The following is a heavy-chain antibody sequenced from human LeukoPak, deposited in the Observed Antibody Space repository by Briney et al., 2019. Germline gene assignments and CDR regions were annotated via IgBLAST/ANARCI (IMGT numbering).Heavy chain of an antibody. CDR2: IYSGGST. J-gene: IGHJ5*01. D-gene: IGHD2-8*02. V-gene: IGHV3-66*01. CDR3: ARVAVSGPTGWFDS. CDR1: EFTVNSNY. Sequence: GGSLRLSCAASEFTVNSNYMSWVRQAPGKGLEWVSVIYSGGSTYYADSVKGRFTISRDNSKNTLYLQMNSLRAEDTAVYYCARVAVSGPTGWFDSWGQGTLVIVSS.